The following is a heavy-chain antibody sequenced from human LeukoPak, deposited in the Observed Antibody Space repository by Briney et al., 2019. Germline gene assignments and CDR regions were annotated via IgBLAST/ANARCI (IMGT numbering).Heavy chain of an antibody. CDR2: ISYDGSNK. J-gene: IGHJ3*02. D-gene: IGHD1-14*01. Sequence: PGGSLRLSCAASGFTFSSYAMHWVRQAPGKGLEWVAVISYDGSNKYYADSVKGRFIISRDNSKNTLYLQMNSLRAEDTAVYYCARDARTYAFDIWGQGTMVTVSS. V-gene: IGHV3-30-3*01. CDR3: ARDARTYAFDI. CDR1: GFTFSSYA.